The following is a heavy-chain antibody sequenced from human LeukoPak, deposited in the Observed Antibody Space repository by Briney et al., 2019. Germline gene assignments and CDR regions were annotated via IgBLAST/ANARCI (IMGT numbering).Heavy chain of an antibody. CDR3: ARLPHTSSVFDY. V-gene: IGHV4-4*07. J-gene: IGHJ4*02. D-gene: IGHD2-2*01. CDR1: GGTISNYY. Sequence: SETLSLTFSVSGGTISNYYWIWIRQPAGKGLEWIGRIYSTGSTNYNPSLKGRVTMSLDTSKSQFSLKLTSVTAADTAVYYCARLPHTSSVFDYWGQGTLVTVSS. CDR2: IYSTGST.